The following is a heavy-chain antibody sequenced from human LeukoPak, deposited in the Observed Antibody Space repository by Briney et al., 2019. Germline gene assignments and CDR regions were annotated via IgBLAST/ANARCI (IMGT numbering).Heavy chain of an antibody. CDR2: IDHSGST. D-gene: IGHD4-23*01. CDR3: ARVLLVTPVAAFDI. Sequence: SETLSLTCAVSGGSFSSYYWSWIRQPPGKGLEGIGQIDHSGSTNFDPSLKSRVTMSVDTTKKRVSLRLNSVTAADTAVYCCARVLLVTPVAAFDIWGQGTMVTVSS. J-gene: IGHJ3*02. V-gene: IGHV4-34*01. CDR1: GGSFSSYY.